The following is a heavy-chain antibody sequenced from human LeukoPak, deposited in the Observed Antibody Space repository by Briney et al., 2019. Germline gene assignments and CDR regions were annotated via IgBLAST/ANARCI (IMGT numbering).Heavy chain of an antibody. CDR1: GFTVNINS. D-gene: IGHD1-26*01. CDR3: ARDQRFKGDNGTLGWN. J-gene: IGHJ4*02. V-gene: IGHV3-53*04. Sequence: PGGSLRLSCAASGFTVNINSMSWVRQAPGKGLEWVPLIYSGGSTYYADSVKGRFTISRHNSKNTLFLQMNSLRAEDTAVYYCARDQRFKGDNGTLGWNWGQGTLVTVSS. CDR2: IYSGGST.